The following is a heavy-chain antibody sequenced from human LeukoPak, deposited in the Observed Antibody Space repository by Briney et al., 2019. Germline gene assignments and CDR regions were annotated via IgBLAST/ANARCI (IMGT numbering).Heavy chain of an antibody. D-gene: IGHD2-2*01. CDR3: AKDTFEPLTSCFDY. V-gene: IGHV3-9*01. J-gene: IGHJ4*02. CDR1: GFTFDDYA. CDR2: ISWNSGSI. Sequence: PGGSLRLSCAASGFTFDDYAMHWVRQAPGKGLEWVSGISWNSGSIGYADSVKGRFTISRDNAKNSLYLQMNSLRAEDTALYYCAKDTFEPLTSCFDYWGQGTLVTVSS.